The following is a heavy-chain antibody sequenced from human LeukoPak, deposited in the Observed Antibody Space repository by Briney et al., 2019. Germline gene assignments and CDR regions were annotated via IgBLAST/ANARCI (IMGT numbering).Heavy chain of an antibody. CDR1: GFNFSIYS. CDR3: ARDIDYYGSGSYALDAFDI. J-gene: IGHJ3*02. V-gene: IGHV3-48*01. Sequence: GGSLRLSCAASGFNFSIYSMNWVRQAPGKGLEWVSYITRSSTTIYYADSVKGRFTISRDNAKNSLYLQMNSLRAEDTAVYYCARDIDYYGSGSYALDAFDIWGQGTMVTVSS. D-gene: IGHD3-10*01. CDR2: ITRSSTTI.